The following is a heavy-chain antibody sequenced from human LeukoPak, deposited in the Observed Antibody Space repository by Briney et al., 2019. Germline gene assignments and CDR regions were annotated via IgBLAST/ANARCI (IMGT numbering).Heavy chain of an antibody. J-gene: IGHJ5*02. CDR3: AGPDKPMVQFDNWFDP. V-gene: IGHV1-69*13. Sequence: SVKVSCKASGGTFSSYAISWVRQAPGQGLEWMGGIIPIFGTANYAQKFQGRVTITADESTSTAYMELSSLRSEDTAVYYCAGPDKPMVQFDNWFDPWGQGTLVTVSS. D-gene: IGHD3-10*01. CDR2: IIPIFGTA. CDR1: GGTFSSYA.